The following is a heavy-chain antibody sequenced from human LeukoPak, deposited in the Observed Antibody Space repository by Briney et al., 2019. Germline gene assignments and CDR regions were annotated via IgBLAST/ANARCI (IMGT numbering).Heavy chain of an antibody. CDR1: GGTFSSYA. D-gene: IGHD2-2*01. V-gene: IGHV1-69*13. CDR3: ARDRGRYQLLTAFDY. J-gene: IGHJ4*02. CDR2: IIPIFGTA. Sequence: VKVSCKASGGTFSSYAISWVRQAPGQGLEWMGGIIPIFGTANYAQKFQGRVTITADESTSTAYMELSSLRSEDTAVYYCARDRGRYQLLTAFDYWGQGTLVTVSS.